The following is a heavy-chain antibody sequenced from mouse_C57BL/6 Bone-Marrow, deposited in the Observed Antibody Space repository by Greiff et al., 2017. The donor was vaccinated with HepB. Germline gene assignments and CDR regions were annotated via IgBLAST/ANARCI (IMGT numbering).Heavy chain of an antibody. D-gene: IGHD1-1*01. Sequence: VQLQQPGAELVKPGASVKMSCKASGYTFTSYWITWVKQRPGQGLEWIGDIYPGSGSTNYNEKFKSKATLTVDTSSSTAYMQLSSLTSEDSAVYYCARRSPYYYGSSYLYYYAMDYWGQGTSVTVSS. V-gene: IGHV1-55*01. J-gene: IGHJ4*01. CDR2: IYPGSGST. CDR3: ARRSPYYYGSSYLYYYAMDY. CDR1: GYTFTSYW.